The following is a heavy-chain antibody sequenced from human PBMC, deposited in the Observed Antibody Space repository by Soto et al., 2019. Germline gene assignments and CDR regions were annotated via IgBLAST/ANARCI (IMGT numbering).Heavy chain of an antibody. Sequence: EVQLVESGGGLIQPGGSLRLSCAASGFTVSSNYMSWVRQAPGKGLEWVSVIYSGGSTYYADSVKGRFTISRDNSKNTLYLQMNSLRAEDTAVYYWARASLDWNRHYYYYYGMDVWGQGTTVTVSS. J-gene: IGHJ6*02. D-gene: IGHD1-1*01. V-gene: IGHV3-53*01. CDR2: IYSGGST. CDR1: GFTVSSNY. CDR3: ARASLDWNRHYYYYYGMDV.